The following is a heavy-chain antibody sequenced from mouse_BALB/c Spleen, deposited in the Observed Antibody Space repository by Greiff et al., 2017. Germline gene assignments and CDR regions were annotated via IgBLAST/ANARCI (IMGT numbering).Heavy chain of an antibody. CDR3: ARDKKYGNHDY. V-gene: IGHV5-6-5*01. CDR2: ISSGGST. D-gene: IGHD2-10*02. CDR1: GFTFSSYA. J-gene: IGHJ2*01. Sequence: EVQRVESGGGLVKPGGSLKLSCAASGFTFSSYAMSWVRQTPEKRLEWVASISSGGSTYYPDSVKGRFTISRDNARNILYLQMSSLRSEDTAMYYCARDKKYGNHDYWGQGTTLTVSS.